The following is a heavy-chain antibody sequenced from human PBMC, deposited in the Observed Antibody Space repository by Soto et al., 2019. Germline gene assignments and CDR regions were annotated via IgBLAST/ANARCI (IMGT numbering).Heavy chain of an antibody. V-gene: IGHV1-18*01. D-gene: IGHD1-26*01. CDR1: GYTFTSYG. Sequence: ASVKVSCKASGYTFTSYGISWVRQAPGQGLEWMGWISAYNGNTNYAQKLQGRVTMTTDTSTSTAYMELRSLRSDDTAVYYCARDFLYSGRHAYYFDYWGQGTLVTVSS. J-gene: IGHJ4*02. CDR3: ARDFLYSGRHAYYFDY. CDR2: ISAYNGNT.